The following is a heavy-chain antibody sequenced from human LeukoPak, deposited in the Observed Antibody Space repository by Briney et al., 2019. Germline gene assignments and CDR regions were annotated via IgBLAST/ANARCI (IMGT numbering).Heavy chain of an antibody. Sequence: SVKVSCKASGYTFTSYGISWVRQAPGQGLEWMGGIIPIFGTANYAQKFQGRVTITADESTSTAYMELSSLRSEDTAVYYCARDLRGYSYGYSHDAFDIWGQGTMVTVPS. CDR3: ARDLRGYSYGYSHDAFDI. CDR1: GYTFTSYG. V-gene: IGHV1-69*13. D-gene: IGHD5-18*01. CDR2: IIPIFGTA. J-gene: IGHJ3*02.